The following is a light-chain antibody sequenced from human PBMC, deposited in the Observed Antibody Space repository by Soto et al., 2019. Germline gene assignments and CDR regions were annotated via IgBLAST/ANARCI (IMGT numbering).Light chain of an antibody. CDR3: QQYGSSIRT. V-gene: IGKV3-20*01. CDR1: QSVSSSY. CDR2: SGS. Sequence: EVVLTQSPGTLSLSPGERATLSCRASQSVSSSYLAWYQQKPGQAPRLLIYSGSNRATGIPDRFSGSGSGTAFTLTISRLEPEDFAVYYCQQYGSSIRTFGQGTKVDIK. J-gene: IGKJ1*01.